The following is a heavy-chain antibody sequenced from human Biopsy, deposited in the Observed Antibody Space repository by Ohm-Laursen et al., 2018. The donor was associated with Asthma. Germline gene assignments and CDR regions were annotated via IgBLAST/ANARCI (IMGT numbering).Heavy chain of an antibody. CDR1: PGSFSGFF. Sequence: SETLSLTCYVYPGSFSGFFWTWIRQSPGKGLEWIGETNERGVTNNNPSLKSRVIISIDTYWNRVSLKLTSVTAADTAVYYCARGPELDVWGQGTTVTVS. V-gene: IGHV4-34*01. CDR3: ARGPELDV. J-gene: IGHJ6*02. CDR2: TNERGVT.